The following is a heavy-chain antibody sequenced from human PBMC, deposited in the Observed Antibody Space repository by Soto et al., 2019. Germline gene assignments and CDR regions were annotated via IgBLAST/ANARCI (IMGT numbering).Heavy chain of an antibody. CDR1: GDSIGSGNKY. CDR3: ARPPPRFVFSSARDV. D-gene: IGHD3-16*01. V-gene: IGHV4-30-4*02. J-gene: IGHJ6*02. CDR2: IFSSGTT. Sequence: SETLSLTCTVSGDSIGSGNKYWSWIRQAPGKGLEWIGYIFSSGTTYYNPSLKSRLTMSQTTPQNQFPLKLTFVTAADTAFFFCARPPPRFVFSSARDVGGQGTTVTFS.